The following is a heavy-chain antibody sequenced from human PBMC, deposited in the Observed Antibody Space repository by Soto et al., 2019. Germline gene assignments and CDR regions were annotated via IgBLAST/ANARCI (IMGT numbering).Heavy chain of an antibody. V-gene: IGHV3-30*18. Sequence: GGSLRLSCAASGFTFSSYGMHWVRQAPGKGLEWVAVISYDGSNKYYADSVKGRFTISRDNSKNTLYLQMNSLRAEDTAVYYCAKDVVVGATTGLGDYYYYYGMDVWRHGTTVTVSS. CDR2: ISYDGSNK. CDR3: AKDVVVGATTGLGDYYYYYGMDV. D-gene: IGHD1-26*01. J-gene: IGHJ6*02. CDR1: GFTFSSYG.